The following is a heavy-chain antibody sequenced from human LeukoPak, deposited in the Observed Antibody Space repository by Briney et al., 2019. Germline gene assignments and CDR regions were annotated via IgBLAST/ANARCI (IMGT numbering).Heavy chain of an antibody. CDR1: GFTFSDDY. Sequence: GGSLRLSCAASGFTFSDDYMSWIRQAPGKGLEWVSYISSGGSTIYYADSVKGRFTISRDNAKNSLYLQMNSLRAEDTAVYYCARGRDSFDYWGQGTLVTVSS. CDR2: ISSGGSTI. CDR3: ARGRDSFDY. V-gene: IGHV3-11*01. J-gene: IGHJ4*02.